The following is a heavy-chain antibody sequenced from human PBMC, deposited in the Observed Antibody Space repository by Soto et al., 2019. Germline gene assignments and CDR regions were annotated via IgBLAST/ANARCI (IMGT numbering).Heavy chain of an antibody. D-gene: IGHD4-17*01. V-gene: IGHV1-69*13. CDR2: IVPIFGKA. CDR1: GGTFSDSV. CDR3: AKRTSGTTWGESDY. J-gene: IGHJ4*02. Sequence: SVKVSCKASGGTFSDSVTSWVRQAPGQGLEWMGGIVPIFGKANLAEKFQDRVTITADESTSTAYMKLTSLRSEDTAVYYCAKRTSGTTWGESDYWGQGTLVTVSS.